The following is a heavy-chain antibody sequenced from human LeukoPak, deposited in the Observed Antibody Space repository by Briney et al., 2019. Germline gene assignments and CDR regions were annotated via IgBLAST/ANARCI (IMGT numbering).Heavy chain of an antibody. J-gene: IGHJ4*02. CDR2: LYYTGTT. CDR1: GGSISSSTDY. V-gene: IGHV4-39*01. Sequence: SETLSLTCTVSGGSISSSTDYWDWIRQPPGKGLEWTGSLYYTGTTYYKPSLKGRVSISVDTSKNQFSLKLRSVTAADTAVYYCTRKQWLAPFDYWGQGTLVTVSS. CDR3: TRKQWLAPFDY. D-gene: IGHD6-19*01.